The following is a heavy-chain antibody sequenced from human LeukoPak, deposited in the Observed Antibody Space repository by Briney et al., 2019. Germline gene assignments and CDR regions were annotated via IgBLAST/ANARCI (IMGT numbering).Heavy chain of an antibody. J-gene: IGHJ4*02. CDR1: GFSFSSYW. CDR3: ARVRRDYYFDY. Sequence: GGSLRLSCAASGFSFSSYWMTWVRQAPGKGLEWVANIKQGGSETYYVDSVKGRFTISRDNAKNSLCLQMNTLRAEDTAVYYCARVRRDYYFDYWGQGILVTVSS. CDR2: IKQGGSET. V-gene: IGHV3-7*03.